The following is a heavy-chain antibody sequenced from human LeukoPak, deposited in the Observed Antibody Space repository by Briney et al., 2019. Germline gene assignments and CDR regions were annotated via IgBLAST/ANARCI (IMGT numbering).Heavy chain of an antibody. CDR2: INHSGST. J-gene: IGHJ4*02. V-gene: IGHV4-34*01. Sequence: SETLSLTCAVYGGSFSGYYWSWIRQPPGKGLEWIGEINHSGSTNYNPSLKSRVTISVDTSKNQFSLKLSSVTAADTAVYCCAREPGLLWFGETDYWGQGTLVTVSS. CDR3: AREPGLLWFGETDY. CDR1: GGSFSGYY. D-gene: IGHD3-10*01.